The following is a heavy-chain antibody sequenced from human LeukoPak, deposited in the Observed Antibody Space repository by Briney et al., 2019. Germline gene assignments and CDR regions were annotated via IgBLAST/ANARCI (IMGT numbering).Heavy chain of an antibody. CDR3: AGGPWDEMATTFDY. CDR1: GGSFSGYY. CDR2: INHSGST. V-gene: IGHV4-34*01. D-gene: IGHD5-12*01. Sequence: SETLSLTCAVYGGSFSGYYWSWIRQPPGERLEWIGEINHSGSTNYNPSLKSRVTISVDTSKNQFSLKLSSVTAADTAVYYCAGGPWDEMATTFDYWGQGTLVTVSS. J-gene: IGHJ4*02.